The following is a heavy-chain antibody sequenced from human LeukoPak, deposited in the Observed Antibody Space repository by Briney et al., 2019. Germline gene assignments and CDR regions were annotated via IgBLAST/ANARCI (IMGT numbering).Heavy chain of an antibody. D-gene: IGHD3-9*01. CDR1: GFTVSSNY. V-gene: IGHV3-66*02. Sequence: PGGSLRLSCAASGFTVSSNYMSWVRQAPGKGLEWVSVIYSGGSTYYADSVKGRFTISRDNSKNTLYLQMNSLRAEDTAVYYCARVESPYYDILTGYYRDYYYGMDVWAKGPRSPSP. CDR2: IYSGGST. CDR3: ARVESPYYDILTGYYRDYYYGMDV. J-gene: IGHJ6*02.